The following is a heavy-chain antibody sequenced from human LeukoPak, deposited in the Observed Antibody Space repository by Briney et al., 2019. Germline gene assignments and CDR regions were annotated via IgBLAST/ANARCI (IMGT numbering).Heavy chain of an antibody. D-gene: IGHD6-6*01. Sequence: SSETLSLTCTVSSDSISSSSYYWGWIRQPPGKGLEWIGTIYYSGSTYYNPSLKSRVTISVDTSKNQFSLKLSSVTAADTAVYYCARDFSSSSTVYYYYYMDVWGKGTTVTVSS. CDR1: SDSISSSSYY. CDR3: ARDFSSSSTVYYYYYMDV. J-gene: IGHJ6*03. CDR2: IYYSGST. V-gene: IGHV4-39*07.